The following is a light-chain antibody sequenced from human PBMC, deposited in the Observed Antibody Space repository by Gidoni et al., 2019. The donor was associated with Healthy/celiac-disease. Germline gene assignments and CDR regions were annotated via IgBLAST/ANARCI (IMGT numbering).Light chain of an antibody. CDR1: ALPKKY. Sequence: SYELPHPPPSLVSPGQTARITCSGDALPKKYAYWYQQKSGQAPVLVIYEDSKRPSGIPERFSGSSSGTMATLTISGAQVEDEADYYCYSTDSSGNHRVFGGGTKLTVL. CDR3: YSTDSSGNHRV. V-gene: IGLV3-10*01. CDR2: EDS. J-gene: IGLJ3*02.